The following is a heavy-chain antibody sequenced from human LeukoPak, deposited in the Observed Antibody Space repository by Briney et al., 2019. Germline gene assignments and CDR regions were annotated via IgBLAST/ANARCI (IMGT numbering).Heavy chain of an antibody. CDR1: GFTFSSSW. CDR3: AREDYGSRSGDY. CDR2: INIDGSNT. V-gene: IGHV3-74*01. D-gene: IGHD3-10*01. Sequence: GGSLRLSCAASGFTFSSSWMHWVRQAPGKGLVWVSRINIDGSNTIYADSVKGRFTISRDNAKNTLYLQMNSLRAEDTAVYYCAREDYGSRSGDYWGQGTLVTVSS. J-gene: IGHJ4*02.